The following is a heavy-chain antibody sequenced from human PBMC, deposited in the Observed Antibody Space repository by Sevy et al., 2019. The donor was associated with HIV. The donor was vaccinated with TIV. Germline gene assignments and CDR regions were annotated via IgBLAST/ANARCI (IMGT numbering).Heavy chain of an antibody. V-gene: IGHV3-9*01. CDR1: GFTFDDYA. J-gene: IGHJ4*02. Sequence: GGSLRLSCVASGFTFDDYAMHWVRQAPGKGLEWVSGISWNSGSIGYADSVKGRFTISRDNAKNSLYLQMNSLRAEDTALYYCAKDIGNFERMWLVLDYWGQGTLVTVSS. CDR3: AKDIGNFERMWLVLDY. D-gene: IGHD6-19*01. CDR2: ISWNSGSI.